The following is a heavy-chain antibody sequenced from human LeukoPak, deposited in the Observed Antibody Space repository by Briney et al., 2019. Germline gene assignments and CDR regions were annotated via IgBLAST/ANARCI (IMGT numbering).Heavy chain of an antibody. V-gene: IGHV1-2*02. CDR1: GYTFTGYY. J-gene: IGHJ4*02. CDR3: ARGAIFGVVTNYFDC. D-gene: IGHD3-3*01. CDR2: MNPNSGDT. Sequence: ASVKVSCKASGYTFTGYYMHWVRQPPGQGLERMGLMNPNSGDTNYAQKFQGRVTMTRDTSISTAYMELSRLRSDDTAMYYCARGAIFGVVTNYFDCWGQGTLVTVSS.